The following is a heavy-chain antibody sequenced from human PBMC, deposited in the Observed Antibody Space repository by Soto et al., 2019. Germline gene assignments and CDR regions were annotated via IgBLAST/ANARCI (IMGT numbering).Heavy chain of an antibody. CDR2: INAGNGNT. V-gene: IGHV1-3*01. D-gene: IGHD2-15*01. J-gene: IGHJ4*02. CDR1: GYTFTSYA. Sequence: QVQLVQSGAEVKKPGASVKVSCKASGYTFTSYAMHWVRQAPGQRLEWMGWINAGNGNTKYSQKFQGRVTITRDTSASTAYMELSSLRPEDTAVYYCARDLARVAIMSYYFDYWGQGTLVTVSS. CDR3: ARDLARVAIMSYYFDY.